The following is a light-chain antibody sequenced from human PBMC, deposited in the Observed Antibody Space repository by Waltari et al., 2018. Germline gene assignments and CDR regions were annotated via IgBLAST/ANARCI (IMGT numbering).Light chain of an antibody. CDR2: ETN. Sequence: QSVLTQPPSETAAPGQKVTISCSGAASNIGNNFVSWYQQFPGASPKLLIFETNKRPSGIPYRFSGSKSCTSATLGITGLQTGDEADYYCGTWDNSLSGWVFGTGTKLTVL. V-gene: IGLV1-51*01. CDR3: GTWDNSLSGWV. J-gene: IGLJ3*02. CDR1: ASNIGNNF.